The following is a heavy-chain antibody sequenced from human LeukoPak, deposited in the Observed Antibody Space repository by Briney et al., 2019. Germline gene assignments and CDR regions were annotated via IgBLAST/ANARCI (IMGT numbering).Heavy chain of an antibody. Sequence: GGSLRLSCAASGFTFSSYSMNWVRQAPGKGLEWVSYISSSSTIYYADSVKGRFTISRDNAKNSLYLQMNSLRDEDTAVYYCARDGLSYGSVKYFDYWGQGTLVTVSS. CDR3: ARDGLSYGSVKYFDY. CDR2: ISSSSTI. J-gene: IGHJ4*02. D-gene: IGHD3-10*01. CDR1: GFTFSSYS. V-gene: IGHV3-48*02.